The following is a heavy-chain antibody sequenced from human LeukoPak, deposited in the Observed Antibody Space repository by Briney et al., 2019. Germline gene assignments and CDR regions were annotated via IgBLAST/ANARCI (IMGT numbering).Heavy chain of an antibody. V-gene: IGHV3-21*01. Sequence: GGSLRLSCAASGFTFSSYSMNWVRQAPGKGLEWASSIGISSSYIYYADSVKGRFTISRDNAKKSLYLQMNNLRAEDTAVFYCARGAQWELSDYYFDYWGQGTLVTVSS. D-gene: IGHD1-26*01. CDR2: IGISSSYI. CDR1: GFTFSSYS. J-gene: IGHJ4*02. CDR3: ARGAQWELSDYYFDY.